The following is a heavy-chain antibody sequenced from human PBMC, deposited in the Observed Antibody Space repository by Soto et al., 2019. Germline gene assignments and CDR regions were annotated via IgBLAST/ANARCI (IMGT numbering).Heavy chain of an antibody. Sequence: PGGSLRLSCAASGFTFSSYAMSWVRQAPGKGLEWVSAISGSGGSTYYADSVKSRFTISRDNSKNTLYLQMNSLRAEDTAVYYCAKGRGYCSSTSCYVGSDYWGQGTLVTVSS. D-gene: IGHD2-2*01. CDR1: GFTFSSYA. CDR3: AKGRGYCSSTSCYVGSDY. V-gene: IGHV3-23*01. J-gene: IGHJ4*01. CDR2: ISGSGGST.